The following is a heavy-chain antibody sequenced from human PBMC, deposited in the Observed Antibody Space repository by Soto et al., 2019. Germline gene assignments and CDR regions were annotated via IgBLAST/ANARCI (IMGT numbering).Heavy chain of an antibody. D-gene: IGHD1-1*01. V-gene: IGHV3-23*01. Sequence: EVQLLESGGGLVQPGGSLRLSCAASGFTFSSYAMSWVRQAPGRGLEWVSGISGSGGSTYYADSVKGRFTISRDNSKNTLYLQMNSLRDEDTAVYYCAKGTARTGTQLYYFDFWGQGTLVTVSS. J-gene: IGHJ4*02. CDR1: GFTFSSYA. CDR2: ISGSGGST. CDR3: AKGTARTGTQLYYFDF.